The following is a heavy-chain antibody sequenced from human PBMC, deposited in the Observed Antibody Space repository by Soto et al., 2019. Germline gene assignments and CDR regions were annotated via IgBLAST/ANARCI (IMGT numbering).Heavy chain of an antibody. J-gene: IGHJ4*02. D-gene: IGHD3-10*01. V-gene: IGHV3-23*01. CDR2: LSGSGGTS. Sequence: EVQLLESGGGLVQPGGSLRLSCSTSGFTFSTYAMNWVRLAPGKGLEWVSALSGSGGTSYYADSVRGRFTISRDNSKNTLFLQMNSLRAEDTGLYYCAKQRAGYGSGSDTYYFDFWGQGTLVTASS. CDR3: AKQRAGYGSGSDTYYFDF. CDR1: GFTFSTYA.